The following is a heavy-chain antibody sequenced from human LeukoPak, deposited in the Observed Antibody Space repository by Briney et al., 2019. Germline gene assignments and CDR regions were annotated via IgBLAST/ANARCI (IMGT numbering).Heavy chain of an antibody. CDR3: AREIIAAARYYFDY. V-gene: IGHV3-66*01. Sequence: GGSPRLSCAASGFTVSSNYMSWVRQAPGKGLEWVSVIYSGGSTYYADSVKGRFTISRDNSRNTLYLQMNSLRAEDTAVYYCAREIIAAARYYFDYWGQGTLVTVSS. CDR2: IYSGGST. CDR1: GFTVSSNY. D-gene: IGHD6-25*01. J-gene: IGHJ4*02.